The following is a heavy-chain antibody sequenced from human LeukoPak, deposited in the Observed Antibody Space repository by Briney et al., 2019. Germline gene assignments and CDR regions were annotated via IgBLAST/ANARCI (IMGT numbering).Heavy chain of an antibody. CDR3: AREAQSITMVRGVSRFYY. CDR2: IIPIFGTA. CDR1: GGTFSSYA. J-gene: IGHJ4*02. V-gene: IGHV1-69*13. D-gene: IGHD3-10*01. Sequence: SVKVSCKASGGTFSSYAISWVRQAPGQGLEWMGGIIPIFGTANYAQKFQGRVTITADESTSTAYMELSSLRSEDTAVYYCAREAQSITMVRGVSRFYYWGQGTLVTVSS.